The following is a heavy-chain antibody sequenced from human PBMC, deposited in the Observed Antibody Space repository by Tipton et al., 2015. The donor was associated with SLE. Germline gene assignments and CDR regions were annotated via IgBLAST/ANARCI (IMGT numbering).Heavy chain of an antibody. CDR3: ARAIRFFDP. D-gene: IGHD2-2*02. V-gene: IGHV4-31*03. Sequence: TLSLTCSVSGDSISSGAYYWGWIRQHPGKGLEWIGYIYNLGNTYYNPSLKSRLAISIDTSKNQFSLKLTSVTAADTAVYYCARAIRFFDPWGQGIPVTVSS. CDR2: IYNLGNT. CDR1: GDSISSGAYY. J-gene: IGHJ5*02.